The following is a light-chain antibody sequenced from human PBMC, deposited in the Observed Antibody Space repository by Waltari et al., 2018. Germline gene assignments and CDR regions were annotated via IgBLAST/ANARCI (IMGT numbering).Light chain of an antibody. CDR1: QSVGNY. Sequence: DIQMTQSPSSLSASVGDRVTLHCRASQSVGNYLNWYQQKPGKAPKVLIYSASSLQSGVPSRFSGRGSDTDFTLIISSLQPEDVATYYCQQGYRTPLTFGGGTRVE. CDR3: QQGYRTPLT. V-gene: IGKV1-39*01. CDR2: SAS. J-gene: IGKJ4*01.